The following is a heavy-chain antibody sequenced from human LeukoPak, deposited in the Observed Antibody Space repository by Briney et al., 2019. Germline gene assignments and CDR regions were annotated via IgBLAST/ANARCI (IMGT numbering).Heavy chain of an antibody. CDR1: EFSVSSNY. D-gene: IGHD5-12*01. CDR2: ISSSSSYI. J-gene: IGHJ4*02. V-gene: IGHV3-21*01. Sequence: PGGSLRLTCAASEFSVSSNYMSWVRQAPGKGLEWVSSISSSSSYIYYADSVKGRFTISRDNAKNSLYLQMNSLRAEDTAVYYCARDIRDSGYDADYWGQGTLVTVSS. CDR3: ARDIRDSGYDADY.